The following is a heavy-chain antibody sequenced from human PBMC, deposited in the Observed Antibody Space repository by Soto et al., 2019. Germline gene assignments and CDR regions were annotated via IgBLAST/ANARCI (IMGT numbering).Heavy chain of an antibody. V-gene: IGHV1-18*04. Sequence: QVQLVQSGAEVKKPGASVKVSCKASGYTFTIYGISWVQQAPGQGREWMGWISGYNGNTDYAQSLQDRVTLTTNASTSSVYMELRSLRSDDTAVYYCARVDYYDSSGYYGYWGQGTLITVSS. J-gene: IGHJ4*02. D-gene: IGHD3-22*01. CDR3: ARVDYYDSSGYYGY. CDR1: GYTFTIYG. CDR2: ISGYNGNT.